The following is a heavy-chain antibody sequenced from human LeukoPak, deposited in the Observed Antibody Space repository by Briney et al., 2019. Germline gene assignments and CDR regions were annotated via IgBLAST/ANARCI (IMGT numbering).Heavy chain of an antibody. CDR3: ARGEHWGLLGLVYYYYGMDV. Sequence: PSETLSLTCAVYGGSFSGYYWSWIRQPPGKGLEWIGEINHSGSTNYNPSLKSRVTISVDTSKNQFSLKLSSVTAADTAVYYCARGEHWGLLGLVYYYYGMDVWGQGTTVTVSS. V-gene: IGHV4-34*01. D-gene: IGHD1-26*01. CDR1: GGSFSGYY. J-gene: IGHJ6*02. CDR2: INHSGST.